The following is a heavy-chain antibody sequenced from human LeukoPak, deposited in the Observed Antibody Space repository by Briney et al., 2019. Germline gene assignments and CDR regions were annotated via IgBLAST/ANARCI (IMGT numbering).Heavy chain of an antibody. V-gene: IGHV4-38-2*01. D-gene: IGHD3-10*01. J-gene: IGHJ4*02. Sequence: PSETLSLTCAVSGYSISRGYYWGWIQQAPGKGLEWIGSIYHSGSTQYNPSLKSRLIISVDTSKNQFSLKLSSVTAADTAVYFCARYPFDRVFFDYWGQGTLVTVSS. CDR2: IYHSGST. CDR1: GYSISRGYY. CDR3: ARYPFDRVFFDY.